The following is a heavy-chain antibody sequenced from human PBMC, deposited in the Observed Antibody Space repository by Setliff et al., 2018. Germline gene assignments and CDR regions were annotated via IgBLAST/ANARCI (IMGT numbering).Heavy chain of an antibody. CDR3: ARDPLTTNRRRAFDI. CDR1: GGSITSHY. J-gene: IGHJ3*02. V-gene: IGHV4-59*11. D-gene: IGHD4-17*01. CDR2: IDYSGTT. Sequence: SETLSLTCSVSGGSITSHYWSWIRQSPGKGLEWIGYIDYSGTTNYNPSLKSRVTISSDTSKRQFSLRLTSVTAADTAVYYCARDPLTTNRRRAFDIWGQGTMVTVSS.